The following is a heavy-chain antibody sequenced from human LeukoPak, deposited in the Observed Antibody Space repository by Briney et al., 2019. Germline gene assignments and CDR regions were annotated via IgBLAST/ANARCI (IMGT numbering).Heavy chain of an antibody. CDR2: ISSSRSYI. D-gene: IGHD5-18*01. CDR1: GFTFSSYS. Sequence: GGSLRLSCAASGFTFSSYSMNWVRQAPGKGLEWVSFISSSRSYIYYADSVRGRFTISRDNSKSILSLQMNSLRAEDTATYYCATYRQVLLPFESWGQGTLVTVSS. CDR3: ATYRQVLLPFES. J-gene: IGHJ4*02. V-gene: IGHV3-21*04.